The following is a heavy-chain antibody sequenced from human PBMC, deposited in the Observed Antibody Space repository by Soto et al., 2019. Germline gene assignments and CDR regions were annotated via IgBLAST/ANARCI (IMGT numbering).Heavy chain of an antibody. CDR2: IIPIFGAA. CDR3: ARDHSGSYFPFFDS. CDR1: GDTFNSYA. Sequence: SVKVSCKASGDTFNSYAVNWVRQAPGQGLEWMGGIIPIFGAANYAQKFQGRVTITADESTSTVYMELRSLRSDDTAVFYCARDHSGSYFPFFDSWGKATLVTVSS. J-gene: IGHJ4*02. V-gene: IGHV1-69*13. D-gene: IGHD1-26*01.